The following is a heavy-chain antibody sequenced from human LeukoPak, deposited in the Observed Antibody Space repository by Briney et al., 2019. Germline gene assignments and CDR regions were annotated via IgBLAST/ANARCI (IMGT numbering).Heavy chain of an antibody. Sequence: GGSLRLSCAASGFTFSDYWMHWVRQAPGKGLVWVSRINTDGSFTRYADSVQGRFTISRDTAKNTLFLQMNSLRAEDTAVYYCAREAKVGGALQYWGQGILVGVST. J-gene: IGHJ4*02. CDR2: INTDGSFT. CDR1: GFTFSDYW. CDR3: AREAKVGGALQY. D-gene: IGHD1-26*01. V-gene: IGHV3-74*01.